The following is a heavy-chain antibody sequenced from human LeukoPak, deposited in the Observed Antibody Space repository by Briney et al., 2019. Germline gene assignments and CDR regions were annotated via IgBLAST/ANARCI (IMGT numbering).Heavy chain of an antibody. V-gene: IGHV3-74*01. CDR1: GFTFSSYS. CDR2: IASDGSST. Sequence: PPGGSLRLSCAASGFTFSSYSMNWVRQAPGKGVVWVSRIASDGSSTTYADSVKGRFTISRDNAKNTLYLQMNSLRAEDTAVYYCARRIAAAAAPYYFDYWGQGTLVTVSS. J-gene: IGHJ4*02. CDR3: ARRIAAAAAPYYFDY. D-gene: IGHD6-13*01.